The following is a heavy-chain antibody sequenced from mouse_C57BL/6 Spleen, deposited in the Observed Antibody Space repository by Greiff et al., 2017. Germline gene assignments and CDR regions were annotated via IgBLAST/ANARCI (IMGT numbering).Heavy chain of an antibody. V-gene: IGHV1-55*01. CDR2: IYPGSGST. D-gene: IGHD2-4*01. CDR1: GYTFTSYW. CDR3: ARRYYDYDTSRGYYYAMDS. Sequence: QVQLQQPGAELVKPGASVKMSCKASGYTFTSYWITWVKQRPGQGLEWIGDIYPGSGSTNYNEKFKSKATLTVDTSSSTAYIQLSSLTAEDSAVYYCARRYYDYDTSRGYYYAMDSWGQGTSDTVSS. J-gene: IGHJ4*01.